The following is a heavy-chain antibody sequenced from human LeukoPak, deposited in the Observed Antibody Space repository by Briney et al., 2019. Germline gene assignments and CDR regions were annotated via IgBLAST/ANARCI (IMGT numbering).Heavy chain of an antibody. CDR2: ISSSGSTK. CDR1: GFTFRSYE. J-gene: IGHJ3*02. D-gene: IGHD2-21*01. CDR3: ASPDSEYAFDI. V-gene: IGHV3-48*03. Sequence: PGGSLRLSCAASGFTFRSYEMNWVRQAPGKGLEWVSYISSSGSTKYYADSVKGRFTISRDNAKNTLYLQMNSLRAEDTAVYYCASPDSEYAFDIWGQGTMVTVSS.